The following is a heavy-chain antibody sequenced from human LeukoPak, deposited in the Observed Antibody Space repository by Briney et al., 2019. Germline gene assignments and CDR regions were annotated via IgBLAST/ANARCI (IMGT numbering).Heavy chain of an antibody. J-gene: IGHJ4*02. CDR3: ARVGGSWYMDY. CDR1: GFTFSNYY. V-gene: IGHV3-7*03. D-gene: IGHD6-13*01. CDR2: IKQDGSER. Sequence: PGGSLRLSCAASGFTFSNYYMSWVRRAPGKGLEWVANIKQDGSERFYGGSVTGRFTISRDNAKNSVYLQMNSLRAEDTAEYYCARVGGSWYMDYWGQGTLVTVSS.